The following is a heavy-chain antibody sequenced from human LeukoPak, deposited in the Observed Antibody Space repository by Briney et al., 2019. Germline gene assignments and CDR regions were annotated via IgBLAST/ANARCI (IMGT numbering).Heavy chain of an antibody. V-gene: IGHV3-23*01. J-gene: IGHJ3*02. CDR3: AKGGGSYSGFDI. Sequence: DSVKGRFTISRDNSNNTFYLEMNSLRAEDTAVYYCAKGGGSYSGFDIWCHGTMVTVS. D-gene: IGHD1-26*01.